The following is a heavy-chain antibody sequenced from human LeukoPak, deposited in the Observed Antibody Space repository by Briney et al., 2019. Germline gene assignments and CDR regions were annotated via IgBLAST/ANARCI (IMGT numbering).Heavy chain of an antibody. CDR2: ISYSGGT. J-gene: IGHJ4*02. CDR3: AGQGNFMITFG. CDR1: GGSISSGDYY. Sequence: SETLSLTCTVSGGSISSGDYYWSWVRQPPGKGLEWIGYISYSGGTYYNPSLQSRVTISVDTSKNQFSLKLSSVTAADTAVYYCAGQGNFMITFGGGQGTLVTVSS. D-gene: IGHD3-16*01. V-gene: IGHV4-30-4*01.